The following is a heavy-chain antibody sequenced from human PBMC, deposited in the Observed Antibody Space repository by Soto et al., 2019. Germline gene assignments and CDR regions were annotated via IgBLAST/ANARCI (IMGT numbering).Heavy chain of an antibody. V-gene: IGHV3-30-3*01. CDR2: ISYVGSNK. CDR1: GFTFSSYA. CDR3: ARAGITMVRGSGGGAMDV. D-gene: IGHD3-10*01. J-gene: IGHJ6*02. Sequence: QVQLVESGGGVVQPGRSLRLSCAASGFTFSSYAMHWVRQAPGKGLEWVAVISYVGSNKYYADSVKGRFTIFRDNSKNSLYLQMNSLRAEDTAVYYCARAGITMVRGSGGGAMDVWGQGTTVTVSS.